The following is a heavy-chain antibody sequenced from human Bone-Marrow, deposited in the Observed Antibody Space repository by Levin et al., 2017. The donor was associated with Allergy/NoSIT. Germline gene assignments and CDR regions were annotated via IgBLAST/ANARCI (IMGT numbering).Heavy chain of an antibody. CDR1: GFSLSTSGVG. V-gene: IGHV2-5*02. J-gene: IGHJ2*01. CDR2: IYWDDDK. D-gene: IGHD6-19*01. CDR3: AHRSVAGTGVGGYFDR. Sequence: ASGPTLVKPTQTLTLTCTFSGFSLSTSGVGMGWIRQPPGKALEWLALIYWDDDKRYSPSLKSRLTITKDTSKNQVVLTMTNMDPVDTATYYCAHRSVAGTGVGGYFDRWGRGTLVTVSS.